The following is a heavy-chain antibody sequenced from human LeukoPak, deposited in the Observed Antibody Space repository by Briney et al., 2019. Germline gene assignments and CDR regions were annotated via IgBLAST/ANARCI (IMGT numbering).Heavy chain of an antibody. D-gene: IGHD6-13*01. CDR2: ISGSGGAT. J-gene: IGHJ6*02. Sequence: GVSLRLSCAASGFTFNNYAMSWARQAPGKGLEWVSAISGSGGATYYADSVKGRFTVSRDNSKNTLFLHMNSLRVEDTAVYYCAKAPAAATKYYYGMDVWGQGTTVTVSS. CDR1: GFTFNNYA. CDR3: AKAPAAATKYYYGMDV. V-gene: IGHV3-23*01.